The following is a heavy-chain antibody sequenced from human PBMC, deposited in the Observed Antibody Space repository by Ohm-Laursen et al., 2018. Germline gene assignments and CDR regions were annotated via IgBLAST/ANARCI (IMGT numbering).Heavy chain of an antibody. Sequence: SLRLSCAASGFTFSSYEMNWVRQAPGKGLEWVSYISSSGSTIYYADSVKGRFTISRDNAKNSLYLQMNSLRAEDTAVYYCARDLAAAGYYYGMDVWGQGTTVTVSS. J-gene: IGHJ6*02. CDR2: ISSSGSTI. CDR1: GFTFSSYE. CDR3: ARDLAAAGYYYGMDV. D-gene: IGHD6-13*01. V-gene: IGHV3-48*03.